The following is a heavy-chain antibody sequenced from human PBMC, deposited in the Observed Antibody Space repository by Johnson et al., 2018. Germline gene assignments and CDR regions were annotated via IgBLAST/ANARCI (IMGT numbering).Heavy chain of an antibody. CDR1: GFTFSSYA. J-gene: IGHJ1*01. V-gene: IGHV3-23*04. Sequence: EVQLVESGGGLVQPGWSLRLSCTASGFTFSSYAMSWVRQAPGKGLEWVSTISDAGGSTYYVDSVKGRFTISRDNSKNTLNLQMNSLRDEDTAVYYCAKVATPQKAVLAEYFQLWGQGTLVTVAS. CDR2: ISDAGGST. D-gene: IGHD2-15*01. CDR3: AKVATPQKAVLAEYFQL.